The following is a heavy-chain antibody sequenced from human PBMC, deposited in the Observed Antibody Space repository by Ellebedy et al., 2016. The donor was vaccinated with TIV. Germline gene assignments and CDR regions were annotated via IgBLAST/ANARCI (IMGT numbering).Heavy chain of an antibody. J-gene: IGHJ4*02. Sequence: PGGSLRLSCAASGLTFRSYDVHWVRQAPGKGLEWVAAISYAGTNKEYADSVKGRFTVSRDNAENSLYLQMDSLRAEDTAVYYCARTEKGTFYFDYWGQGTLVTVSS. CDR1: GLTFRSYD. CDR2: ISYAGTNK. CDR3: ARTEKGTFYFDY. V-gene: IGHV3-30-3*01. D-gene: IGHD2/OR15-2a*01.